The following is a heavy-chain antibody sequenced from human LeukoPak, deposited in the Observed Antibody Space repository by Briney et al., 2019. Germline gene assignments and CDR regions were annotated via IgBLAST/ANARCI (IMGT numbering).Heavy chain of an antibody. CDR1: GGTFSSYA. V-gene: IGHV1-69*05. D-gene: IGHD3-22*01. J-gene: IGHJ3*02. CDR2: ITPIFGTA. CDR3: ARRSDSSGYYLSDAFDI. Sequence: GASVKVSCKASGGTFSSYAISWVRQAPGQGLEWMGGITPIFGTANYAQKFQGRGTITTDESTSTAYMELSSLRSEDTAVYDCARRSDSSGYYLSDAFDIWGQGTMVTVSS.